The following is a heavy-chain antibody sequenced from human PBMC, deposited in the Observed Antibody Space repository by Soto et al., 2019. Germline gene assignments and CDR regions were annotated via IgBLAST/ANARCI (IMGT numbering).Heavy chain of an antibody. J-gene: IGHJ6*02. CDR1: GFTFDDYA. D-gene: IGHD3-16*01. V-gene: IGHV3-9*01. CDR2: ISWNSGSI. CDR3: AKGLDRTYYYYGTDV. Sequence: HPGGSLRLSCAASGFTFDDYAMHWVRQAPGKGLEWVSGISWNSGSIGYADSVKGRFTISRDNAKNSLYLQMNSLRAEDTALYYCAKGLDRTYYYYGTDVWGQGTTVTVSS.